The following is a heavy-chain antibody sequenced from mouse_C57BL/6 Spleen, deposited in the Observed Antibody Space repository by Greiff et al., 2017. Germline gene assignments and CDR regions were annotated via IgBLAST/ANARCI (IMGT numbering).Heavy chain of an antibody. Sequence: EVLLVESGGGLAKPGGSLKLSCAASGFTFSDYGMHWVRQAPEKGLEWVAYISRGSSTTYYAETVKGRSTISRDNAKNTLFLQMTRLRSEDSAMYYCARVGAMDYWGQGTSVTVSS. J-gene: IGHJ4*01. CDR1: GFTFSDYG. CDR2: ISRGSSTT. V-gene: IGHV5-17*01. CDR3: ARVGAMDY.